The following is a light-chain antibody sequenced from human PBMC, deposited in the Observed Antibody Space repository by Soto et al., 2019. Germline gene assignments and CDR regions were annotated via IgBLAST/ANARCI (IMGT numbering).Light chain of an antibody. CDR2: GAS. V-gene: IGKV3-20*01. CDR3: QKYASLPLT. J-gene: IGKJ4*01. Sequence: EIVLTQSPGTLSLSPGERATLSCRASQSVSSSYLAWYKQKPRQAPRLLIYGASSRATDIPDRFSGSGSGSDFTLIISRVEPEDFAVYYCQKYASLPLTFGGGTKVEIE. CDR1: QSVSSSY.